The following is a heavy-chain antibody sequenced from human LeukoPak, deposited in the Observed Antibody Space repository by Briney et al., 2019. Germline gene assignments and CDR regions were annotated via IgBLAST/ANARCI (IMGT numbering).Heavy chain of an antibody. CDR2: ISYDGSNK. CDR3: AKDRTYDYGTYDAFDI. J-gene: IGHJ3*02. V-gene: IGHV3-30*18. CDR1: GFTFSSYG. D-gene: IGHD4-17*01. Sequence: GGSLRLSCAASGFTFSSYGMHWVRQAPGKGLEWVAVISYDGSNKYYVDSVKGRFTISRDNSKNTLYLQMNSLRPEDTAVYYCAKDRTYDYGTYDAFDIWGPGTMVTVSS.